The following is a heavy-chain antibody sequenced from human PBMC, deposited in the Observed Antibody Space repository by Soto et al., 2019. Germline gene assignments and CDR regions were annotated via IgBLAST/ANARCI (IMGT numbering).Heavy chain of an antibody. CDR3: AHRRVGSSEWYDWFAP. V-gene: IGHV2-5*01. CDR1: GFSLSTSGVR. Sequence: QITLKESGPPLVKPTQTLTLTCTFSGFSLSTSGVRVGWIRQPPGKALEWLAIIFWNDEKYYSPSLESRLTITKDTSKNQVVLTMTNMDPVDTATYYCAHRRVGSSEWYDWFAPWGQGMLVTVSS. CDR2: IFWNDEK. J-gene: IGHJ5*02. D-gene: IGHD6-19*01.